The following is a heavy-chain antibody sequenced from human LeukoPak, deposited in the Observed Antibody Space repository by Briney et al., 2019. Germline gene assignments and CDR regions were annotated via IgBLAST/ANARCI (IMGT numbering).Heavy chain of an antibody. Sequence: GGSLRLSCAASGFTFSSYAMSWVRQSPGKGLEWVSAISGSGGSTYYADSVKGRFTISRDNSKNTLYLQMNSLRAEDTAVYYCAKDRGSSSHIDYWGQGTLVTVSS. D-gene: IGHD6-13*01. CDR1: GFTFSSYA. CDR3: AKDRGSSSHIDY. CDR2: ISGSGGST. V-gene: IGHV3-23*01. J-gene: IGHJ4*02.